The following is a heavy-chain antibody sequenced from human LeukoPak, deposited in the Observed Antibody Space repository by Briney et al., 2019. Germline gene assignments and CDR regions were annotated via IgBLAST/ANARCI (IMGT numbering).Heavy chain of an antibody. Sequence: SVKVSCKASGGTFSSYAISWVRQAPGQGLEWMGGIIPIFGTANYAQKFQGRVTITTDESTSTAYMELSSLRSDDTAVYYCAREDFTNYLNNAFDIWGQGTMVTVSS. CDR2: IIPIFGTA. CDR3: AREDFTNYLNNAFDI. V-gene: IGHV1-69*05. J-gene: IGHJ3*02. CDR1: GGTFSSYA. D-gene: IGHD4-11*01.